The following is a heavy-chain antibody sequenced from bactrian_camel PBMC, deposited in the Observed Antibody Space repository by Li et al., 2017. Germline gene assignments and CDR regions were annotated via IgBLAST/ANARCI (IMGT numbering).Heavy chain of an antibody. D-gene: IGHD2*01. Sequence: VQLVESGGGLVQPGGSLRLSCAASGFTFSMYWMSWVRQAPGKGLEWASSVWPGGGRPYYSDSVKGRFTISKDNTKNTVSLQMNSLKPEDTAVYYCTKHRVGGRTVDTDDFDFGYWGQGTQVTVS. J-gene: IGHJ6*01. CDR3: TKHRVGGRTVDTDDFDFGY. CDR2: VWPGGGRP. V-gene: IGHV3S1*01. CDR1: GFTFSMYW.